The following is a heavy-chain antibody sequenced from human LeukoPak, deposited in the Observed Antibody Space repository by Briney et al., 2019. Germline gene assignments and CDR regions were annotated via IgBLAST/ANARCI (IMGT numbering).Heavy chain of an antibody. CDR2: INHSGST. CDR3: ARVGIAVSY. CDR1: GGSFSGYY. D-gene: IGHD6-19*01. V-gene: IGHV4-34*01. J-gene: IGHJ4*02. Sequence: SETLSLTCAVYGGSFSGYYWSWIRQPPGKGLEWIGEINHSGSTNYNPSLKSRVTISVDTSKNQFSLKLSSVTAADTAVYYCARVGIAVSYWGQGTLVTVSS.